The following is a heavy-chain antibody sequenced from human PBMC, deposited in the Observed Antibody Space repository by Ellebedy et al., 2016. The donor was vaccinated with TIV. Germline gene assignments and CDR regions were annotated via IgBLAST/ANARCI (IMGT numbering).Heavy chain of an antibody. Sequence: AASVKVSFKLSGHSLPEVSIYWVRQAPGKGLEYMGGFDPENGERVYTQNFQGRVSLTEDPSTKTAYMEMSSLRSEDTAVYYCVYNAVLWGQGTLVTVSS. CDR2: FDPENGER. V-gene: IGHV1-24*01. J-gene: IGHJ4*02. D-gene: IGHD5-24*01. CDR3: VYNAVL. CDR1: GHSLPEVS.